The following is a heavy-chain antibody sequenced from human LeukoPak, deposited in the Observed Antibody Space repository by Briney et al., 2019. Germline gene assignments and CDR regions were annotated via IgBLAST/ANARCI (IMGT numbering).Heavy chain of an antibody. V-gene: IGHV1-8*01. CDR3: ARDHVYSGYPVATGY. D-gene: IGHD5-12*01. J-gene: IGHJ4*02. CDR1: GYTFTSYD. CDR2: MNPNSGNT. Sequence: ASVKVSCKASGYTFTSYDINWVRQATGQGLEWMGWMNPNSGNTGYAQNLQGRVIMTTDTSTSTAYMELRSLRSDDTAVYYCARDHVYSGYPVATGYWGQGTLVTVSS.